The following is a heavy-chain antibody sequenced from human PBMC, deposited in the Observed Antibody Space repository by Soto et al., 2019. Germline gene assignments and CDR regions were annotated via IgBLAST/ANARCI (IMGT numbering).Heavy chain of an antibody. D-gene: IGHD7-27*01. Sequence: GGSLRLSCIASGFTFESYGIHWVRQAPCKGLEWVAVISHEGVTKNYADSVKGRFTVSRDNSKDTLYLQLNSLRREDTAVYYCAERQAQVWGRAYCYYGAMDVWGPGPTVT. V-gene: IGHV3-30*18. CDR1: GFTFESYG. J-gene: IGHJ6*01. CDR3: AERQAQVWGRAYCYYGAMDV. CDR2: ISHEGVTK.